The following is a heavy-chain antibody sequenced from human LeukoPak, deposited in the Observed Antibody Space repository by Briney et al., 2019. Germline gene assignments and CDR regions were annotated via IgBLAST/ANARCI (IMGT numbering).Heavy chain of an antibody. CDR1: GYSFTTSW. Sequence: GESLKISCKGSGYSFTTSWIGWVRQLPGKGLEWMGIIYPGDSDARYSPSFQGRVTISADKSISTAYLQWSTLKASDTAVYYCATPTLGTIGEYLFDYWGQGTLVTVSS. V-gene: IGHV5-51*01. CDR2: IYPGDSDA. D-gene: IGHD1-7*01. J-gene: IGHJ4*02. CDR3: ATPTLGTIGEYLFDY.